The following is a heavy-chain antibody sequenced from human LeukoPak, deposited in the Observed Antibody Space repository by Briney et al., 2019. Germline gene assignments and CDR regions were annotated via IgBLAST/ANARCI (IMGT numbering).Heavy chain of an antibody. CDR3: ARESGYCSGGSCYSYYYMDV. D-gene: IGHD2-15*01. CDR2: IIPIFGTA. J-gene: IGHJ6*03. V-gene: IGHV1-69*05. CDR1: GGTLSSYA. Sequence: SVKVSRKASGGTLSSYAISWVRQAPGQGLEWMGGIIPIFGTANYAQKFQGRVTITTDESTSTAYMELSSLRSEDTAVYYCARESGYCSGGSCYSYYYMDVWGKGTTVTVSS.